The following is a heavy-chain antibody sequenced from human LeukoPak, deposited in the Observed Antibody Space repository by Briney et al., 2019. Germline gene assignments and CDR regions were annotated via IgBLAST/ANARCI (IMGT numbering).Heavy chain of an antibody. Sequence: ETLSLTCAVFGGSFSGYSWTWVRQAPGKGLEWVSGITGVGNTPYYADSVKGRFTISRDNSKNTLYLQMNSLRGEDTAAYYCAKDAVRGSGRINWFDSWGQGTLVTVSS. J-gene: IGHJ5*01. CDR1: GGSFSGYS. CDR2: ITGVGNTP. CDR3: AKDAVRGSGRINWFDS. D-gene: IGHD3-10*01. V-gene: IGHV3-23*01.